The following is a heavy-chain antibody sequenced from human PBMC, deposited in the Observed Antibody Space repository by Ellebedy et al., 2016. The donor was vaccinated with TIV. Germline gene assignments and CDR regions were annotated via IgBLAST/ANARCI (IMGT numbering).Heavy chain of an antibody. CDR3: AREFSSGWAYYYYGMDV. V-gene: IGHV3-33*01. Sequence: GESLKISXAASGFTFSSYGMHWVRQAPGKGLEWVAVIWYDGSNKYYADSVKGRFTISRDNSKNTLYLQMNSLRAEDTAVYYCAREFSSGWAYYYYGMDVWGQGTTVTVSS. J-gene: IGHJ6*02. D-gene: IGHD6-19*01. CDR1: GFTFSSYG. CDR2: IWYDGSNK.